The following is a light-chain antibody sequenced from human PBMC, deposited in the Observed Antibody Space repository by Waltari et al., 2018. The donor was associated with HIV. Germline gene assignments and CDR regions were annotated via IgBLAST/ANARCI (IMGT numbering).Light chain of an antibody. CDR3: QVWDYSVV. V-gene: IGLV3-9*01. J-gene: IGLJ2*01. CDR2: KST. CDR1: KFSTKV. Sequence: SHALSPSVSLSVAVRLTARLTRGGYKFSTKVVLWYQKRPGQAPVLVIFKSTNRPSGIPERFSGSKSGNTATLIISGVQADDEADYYCQVWDYSVVFGGGTKLTVL.